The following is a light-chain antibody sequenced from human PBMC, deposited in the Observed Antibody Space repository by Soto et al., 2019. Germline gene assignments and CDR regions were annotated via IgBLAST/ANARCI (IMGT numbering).Light chain of an antibody. CDR3: QQLNNYPLT. V-gene: IGKV1-9*01. CDR2: SAS. J-gene: IGKJ5*01. CDR1: QGISSY. Sequence: GDRVTITCRASQGISSYLAWYQQKPGKAPKLLIYSASTLQGGVPSRFSGSGSGTDFTLTISSLQPEDFATYYCQQLNNYPLTFGQGTRLENK.